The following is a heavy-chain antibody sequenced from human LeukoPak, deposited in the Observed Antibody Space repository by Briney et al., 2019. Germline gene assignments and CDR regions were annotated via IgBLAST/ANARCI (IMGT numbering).Heavy chain of an antibody. D-gene: IGHD4-23*01. CDR1: GFLFSIYW. J-gene: IGHJ4*02. Sequence: PGGSLRLSCAASGFLFSIYWMHCVRHAPGKGLVWVSRFHSDGSDTTYADYVKGRFTSSRDNAKNTLYLQMNSLRDEDTAVYYCARPWRPVVTGWYYFDYWGQGTLVTVSS. CDR3: ARPWRPVVTGWYYFDY. V-gene: IGHV3-74*03. CDR2: FHSDGSDT.